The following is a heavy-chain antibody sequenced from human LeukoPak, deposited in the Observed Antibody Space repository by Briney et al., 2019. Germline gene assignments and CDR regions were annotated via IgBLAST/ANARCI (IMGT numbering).Heavy chain of an antibody. CDR1: GYTFTGYY. V-gene: IGHV1-46*01. CDR3: ARDVDTAMVEYYYYGMDV. J-gene: IGHJ6*02. Sequence: ASVKVSCKASGYTFTGYYMHWVRQAPGQGLEWMGIINPSGGSTSYAQKFQGRVTMTRDTSTSTVYMELSSLRSEDTAVYYCARDVDTAMVEYYYYGMDVWGQGTTVTVSS. CDR2: INPSGGST. D-gene: IGHD5-18*01.